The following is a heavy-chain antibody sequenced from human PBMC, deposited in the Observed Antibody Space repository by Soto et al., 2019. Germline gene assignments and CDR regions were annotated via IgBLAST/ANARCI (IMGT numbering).Heavy chain of an antibody. CDR2: ISYDGTDK. V-gene: IGHV3-30*18. CDR1: GFTFSSYG. D-gene: IGHD5-18*01. Sequence: QVQLVESGGGVVQPGRSLRLSCAASGFTFSSYGIHWVRQAPGKGLEWVALISYDGTDKYYADSVKGRFTISRDNSKNTLYPQMSSLGPEDTAVYYCVKERYAQLWLEDYGMDVWGQGTTVTV. CDR3: VKERYAQLWLEDYGMDV. J-gene: IGHJ6*02.